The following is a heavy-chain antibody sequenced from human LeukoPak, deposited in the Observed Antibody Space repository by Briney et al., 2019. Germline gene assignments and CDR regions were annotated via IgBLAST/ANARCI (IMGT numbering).Heavy chain of an antibody. V-gene: IGHV4-30-4*01. D-gene: IGHD6-13*01. CDR2: MYYSGST. CDR1: GGSISSGDYY. CDR3: ARGRGSSSWYFWFDP. Sequence: SQTLSLTCTVSGGSISSGDYYWSWIRQPPGKGLEWIAYMYYSGSTYYNPSLKSRVTISVDTSKNQFSLKLSSVTAADTAVYYCARGRGSSSWYFWFDPWGQGTLVTVSS. J-gene: IGHJ5*02.